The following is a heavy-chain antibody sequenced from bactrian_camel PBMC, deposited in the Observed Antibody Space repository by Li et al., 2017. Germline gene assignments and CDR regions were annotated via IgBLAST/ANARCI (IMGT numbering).Heavy chain of an antibody. D-gene: IGHD2*01. CDR3: VGGLARPITFGPNY. J-gene: IGHJ4*01. V-gene: IGHV3S53*01. CDR2: IDTDGST. Sequence: HVQLVESGGGSVQPGGSLRLSCVASGSTGRTLSMGWFRQTAQTAGQEREGVACIDTDGSTFYADSVKGRFTISHDNAQNTVYLQIDSLKPEDTAVYYSVGGLARPITFGPNYWGQGTQVTVS. CDR1: GSTGRTLS.